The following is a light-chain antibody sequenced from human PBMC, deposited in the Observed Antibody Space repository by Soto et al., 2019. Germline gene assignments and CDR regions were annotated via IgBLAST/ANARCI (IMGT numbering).Light chain of an antibody. V-gene: IGLV2-14*03. J-gene: IGLJ2*01. CDR1: SSDVGGYNY. CDR2: DVT. Sequence: QSALTQPASVSGSPGQSLTISCTGTSSDVGGYNYVSWYQQHPDKAPKLMIYDVTNRPSGVSNRFSGSKSDNTASLTISGLQAEDEADYSCSSYTSSSTHVVFGGGTKLTVL. CDR3: SSYTSSSTHVV.